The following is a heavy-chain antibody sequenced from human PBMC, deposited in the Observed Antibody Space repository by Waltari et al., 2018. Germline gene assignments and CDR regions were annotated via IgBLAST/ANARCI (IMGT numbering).Heavy chain of an antibody. V-gene: IGHV3-48*01. CDR2: ISSSSSTI. J-gene: IGHJ4*02. Sequence: EVQLVESGGGLVQPGGSLRLSCAASGFTFSSYSMNWVRQAPGKGLEWVSDISSSSSTIYYADSVKGRFTISRDNAKNSLYLQMNSLRAEDTAVYYCARGPPLLRCLEWFHFDYWGQGTLVTVSS. D-gene: IGHD3-3*01. CDR1: GFTFSSYS. CDR3: ARGPPLLRCLEWFHFDY.